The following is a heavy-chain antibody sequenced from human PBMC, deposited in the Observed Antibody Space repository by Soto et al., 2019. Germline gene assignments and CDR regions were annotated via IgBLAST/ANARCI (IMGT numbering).Heavy chain of an antibody. D-gene: IGHD3-22*01. V-gene: IGHV4-59*01. CDR3: ARDYYDSSGYSRHDAFDI. CDR1: GGSISSYY. J-gene: IGHJ3*02. CDR2: IYYSGST. Sequence: SETLSLTCTVSGGSISSYYWSWIRQPPGKGLEWIGYIYYSGSTNYNPSLKSRVTISVDTSKNRFSLKLSSVTAADTAVYYCARDYYDSSGYSRHDAFDIWGQGTMVTVSS.